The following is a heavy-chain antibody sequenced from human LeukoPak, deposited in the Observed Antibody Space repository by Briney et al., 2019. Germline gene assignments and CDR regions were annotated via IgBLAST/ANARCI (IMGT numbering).Heavy chain of an antibody. V-gene: IGHV1-18*01. J-gene: IGHJ5*02. CDR3: ARDASGGGNTIFGVVIFEGESTNWFDP. CDR2: SSAYNGNT. CDR1: GYTFTSYG. D-gene: IGHD3-3*01. Sequence: ASVKVSCKASGYTFTSYGISWVRQAPGQGLEGMGWSSAYNGNTNYAQKLQGRVTMTTDTSTSTAYMELRSLRSDDTAVYYCARDASGGGNTIFGVVIFEGESTNWFDPWGQGTLVTVSS.